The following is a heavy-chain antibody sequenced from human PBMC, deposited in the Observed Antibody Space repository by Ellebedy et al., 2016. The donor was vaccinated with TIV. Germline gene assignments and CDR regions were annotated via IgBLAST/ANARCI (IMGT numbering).Heavy chain of an antibody. J-gene: IGHJ4*02. CDR1: GGSPSSGDYY. V-gene: IGHV4-39*01. D-gene: IGHD6-19*01. CDR2: IYYTGNT. Sequence: SETLSLXCTVSGGSPSSGDYYWAWIRQPPGKGLEWIGSIYYTGNTHYRPSFKSRVTISVDTSKNQFSLKLSSVTAADTAVYYCARWAASGWYYFDYWGQGTLVTVSS. CDR3: ARWAASGWYYFDY.